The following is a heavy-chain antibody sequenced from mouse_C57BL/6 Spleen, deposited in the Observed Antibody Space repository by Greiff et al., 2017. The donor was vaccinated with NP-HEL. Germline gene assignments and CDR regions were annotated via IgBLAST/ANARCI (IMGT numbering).Heavy chain of an antibody. D-gene: IGHD2-5*01. CDR2: IYPGDGDT. CDR1: GYAFSSYW. J-gene: IGHJ3*01. V-gene: IGHV1-80*01. CDR3: ARQGYSNYAFAY. Sequence: QVQLQQSGAELVKPGASVKISCKASGYAFSSYWMNWVKQRPGKGLEWIGQIYPGDGDTNYNGKFKGKATLTADKSSSTAYMQLSSLTSEDSAVYFCARQGYSNYAFAYWGQGTLVTVSA.